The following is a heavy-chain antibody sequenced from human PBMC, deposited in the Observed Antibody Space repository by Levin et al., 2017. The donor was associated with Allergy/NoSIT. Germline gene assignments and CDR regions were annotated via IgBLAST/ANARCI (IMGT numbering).Heavy chain of an antibody. D-gene: IGHD2-15*01. V-gene: IGHV3-21*01. Sequence: ASVKVSCAASGFTFSNYHINWVRQAPGKGLEWVSSISSSSSYIYYADSVKGRFTISRDNARNSLYLQMNSLRAEDTAVYYCARATASGTGYYFDYWGQGILVTVSS. CDR3: ARATASGTGYYFDY. CDR2: ISSSSSYI. CDR1: GFTFSNYH. J-gene: IGHJ4*02.